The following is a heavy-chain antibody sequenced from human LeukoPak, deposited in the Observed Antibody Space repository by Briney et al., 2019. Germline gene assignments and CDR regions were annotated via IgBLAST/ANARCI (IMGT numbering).Heavy chain of an antibody. CDR1: GGSISSYY. Sequence: PSETLSLTCTVSGGSISSYYWSWIRQPPGKGLEWIGYIYYSGSTNYNPSLKSRVTISVDTSKNQFSLKLSSVTAADTAVYYCARLAPSYCSGGSCYGMDVWGQGTTVTVSS. D-gene: IGHD2-15*01. CDR2: IYYSGST. J-gene: IGHJ6*02. V-gene: IGHV4-59*08. CDR3: ARLAPSYCSGGSCYGMDV.